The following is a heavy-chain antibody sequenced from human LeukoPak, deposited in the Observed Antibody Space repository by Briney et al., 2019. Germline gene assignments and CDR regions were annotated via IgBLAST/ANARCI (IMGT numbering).Heavy chain of an antibody. D-gene: IGHD3-10*01. Sequence: APVKVSCKAAGYTFTAHYIHWVRQAPGQGLEWMGWINSDNGVTSYAQKFQGRVTMTRDTSVSTAYLDLSRLRSDDTAVYYCARDGSRTAFDIWGQGTMVTVSS. V-gene: IGHV1-2*02. J-gene: IGHJ3*02. CDR3: ARDGSRTAFDI. CDR1: GYTFTAHY. CDR2: INSDNGVT.